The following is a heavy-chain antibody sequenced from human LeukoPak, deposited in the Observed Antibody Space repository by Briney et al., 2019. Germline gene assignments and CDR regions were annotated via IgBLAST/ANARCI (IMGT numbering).Heavy chain of an antibody. V-gene: IGHV3-30-3*01. CDR1: GFTFSSYA. Sequence: GGSLRLSCAASGFTFSSYAMHWVRQAPGKGLEWVAVISYDGSNKYYADSVKGRFTISRDNSKNTLYLQMNSLRAEDTAVYYCAGGRGWLIDNWGQGTLVTVSS. D-gene: IGHD2-15*01. CDR2: ISYDGSNK. CDR3: AGGRGWLIDN. J-gene: IGHJ4*02.